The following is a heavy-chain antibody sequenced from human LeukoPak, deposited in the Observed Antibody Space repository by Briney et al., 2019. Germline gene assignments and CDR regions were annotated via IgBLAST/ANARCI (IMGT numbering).Heavy chain of an antibody. CDR3: ATDLIVGATLGSFDY. CDR2: IYTSGST. Sequence: SETLSLTCTVSGGSISSGSYYWSWIRQPAGTGLEWIGRIYTSGSTNYNPSLKSRVTISVDTSKNQFSLKLTSVTAADTAVYYCATDLIVGATLGSFDYWGQGTLVTVSS. J-gene: IGHJ4*02. CDR1: GGSISSGSYY. D-gene: IGHD1-26*01. V-gene: IGHV4-61*02.